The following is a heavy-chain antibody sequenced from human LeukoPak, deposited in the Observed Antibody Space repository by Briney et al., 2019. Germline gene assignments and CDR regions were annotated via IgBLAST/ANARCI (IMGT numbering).Heavy chain of an antibody. CDR1: GFTVSSNY. CDR3: ARGGAYDFWSGINY. J-gene: IGHJ4*02. Sequence: GGSLRLSCAASGFTVSSNYMSWVRQAPGKGLEWVSVIYSGGSTYYADSVKGRFTVSRDNSKNTLYLQMNSLRSEDTAVYYCARGGAYDFWSGINYWGQGTLVTVSS. CDR2: IYSGGST. V-gene: IGHV3-53*05. D-gene: IGHD3-3*01.